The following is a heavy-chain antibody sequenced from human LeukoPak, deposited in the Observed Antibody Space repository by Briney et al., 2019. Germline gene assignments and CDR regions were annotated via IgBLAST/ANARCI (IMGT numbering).Heavy chain of an antibody. CDR1: GFTFSSYW. CDR2: IKGDGSEK. J-gene: IGHJ3*01. V-gene: IGHV3-7*01. CDR3: ANSRTSPYYYASSDAFPSF. D-gene: IGHD3-22*01. Sequence: PGGSLRLSCAASGFTFSSYWMSWVRQAPGKGLEWVGQIKGDGSEKHYVDSVRGRFTISRDNAKNSLYLHMNSLRAEDTAVYYCANSRTSPYYYASSDAFPSFWGQGTMVTVSS.